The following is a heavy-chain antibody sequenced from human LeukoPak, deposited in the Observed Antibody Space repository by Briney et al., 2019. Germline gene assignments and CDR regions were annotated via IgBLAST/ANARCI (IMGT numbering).Heavy chain of an antibody. CDR1: GFTFSSYS. Sequence: GGSLRLSCTASGFTFSSYSLNWVRQAPGKGLEWVSFISSSSITIYYADSVKGRFTISRDNAEKSLYLQMNSLRAEDTAVYYCARDRGGSYSAIDYWGQGTLVTVPS. CDR2: ISSSSITI. CDR3: ARDRGGSYSAIDY. V-gene: IGHV3-48*04. D-gene: IGHD2-15*01. J-gene: IGHJ4*02.